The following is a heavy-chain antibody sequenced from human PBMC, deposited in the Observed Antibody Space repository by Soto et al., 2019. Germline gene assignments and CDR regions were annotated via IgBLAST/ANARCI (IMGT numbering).Heavy chain of an antibody. CDR2: ISVSGGST. V-gene: IGHV3-23*01. D-gene: IGHD6-13*01. CDR1: GFTFSSYA. CDR3: AKGPQVQQLGPSFDY. Sequence: GGSLRLSCAASGFTFSSYAMSWVRQAPGKGLEWVSAISVSGGSTYYADSVKGRFTISRDNSKNTLYLQMNSLRAEDTAVYYCAKGPQVQQLGPSFDYWGQGTLVTVSS. J-gene: IGHJ4*02.